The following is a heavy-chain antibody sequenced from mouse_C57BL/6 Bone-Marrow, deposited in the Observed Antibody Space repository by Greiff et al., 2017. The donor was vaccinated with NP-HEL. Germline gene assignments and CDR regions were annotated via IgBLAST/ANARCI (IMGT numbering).Heavy chain of an antibody. V-gene: IGHV1-4*01. CDR1: GYTFTSYT. CDR2: INPSSGYT. D-gene: IGHD2-4*01. J-gene: IGHJ1*03. CDR3: ARYDYDGYFDV. Sequence: VKLVESGAELARPGASVKMSCKASGYTFTSYTMHWVKQRPGQGLEWIGYINPSSGYTKYNQKFKDKATLTADKSSSTAYMQLSSLTSEDSAVYYCARYDYDGYFDVWGTGTTVTVSS.